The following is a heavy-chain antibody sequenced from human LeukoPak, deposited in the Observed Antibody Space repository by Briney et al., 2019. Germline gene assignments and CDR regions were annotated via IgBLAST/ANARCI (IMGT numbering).Heavy chain of an antibody. J-gene: IGHJ4*02. CDR1: GLTFSSYW. V-gene: IGHV3-74*01. CDR2: INTDGRST. Sequence: PGGSLRLSCAASGLTFSSYWMFWVRQAPGKGLVWVSHINTDGRSTFYADSVKGRFTISRDNAKSTLYLQMNSLRADDTAVYYCARDQGAWGYGYNFDYWGQGTLVTVSS. D-gene: IGHD3-16*01. CDR3: ARDQGAWGYGYNFDY.